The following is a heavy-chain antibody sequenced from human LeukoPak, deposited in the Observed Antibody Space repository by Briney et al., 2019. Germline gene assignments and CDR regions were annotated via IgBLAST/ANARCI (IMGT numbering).Heavy chain of an antibody. CDR3: AKFISYYDSSGSYLGYYFDY. CDR1: GFTFSSYA. CDR2: ISGSGGST. D-gene: IGHD3-22*01. J-gene: IGHJ4*02. Sequence: GGSLRLSCAASGFTFSSYAMSWVRQAPGKGLEWVSAISGSGGSTYYADSVKGRFTISRDNSKNTLYLQMNSLRAEDTAVYYCAKFISYYDSSGSYLGYYFDYWGQGTLVTVSS. V-gene: IGHV3-23*01.